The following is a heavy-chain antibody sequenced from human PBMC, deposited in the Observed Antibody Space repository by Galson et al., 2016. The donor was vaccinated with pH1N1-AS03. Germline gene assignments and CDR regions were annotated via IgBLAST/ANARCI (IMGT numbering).Heavy chain of an antibody. CDR3: ARTTSTAPQAWRLDP. V-gene: IGHV3-23*01. CDR1: GFPFTSWA. J-gene: IGHJ5*02. CDR2: MSGSGSTI. D-gene: IGHD1/OR15-1a*01. Sequence: SLRLSCAASGFPFTSWAMTWVRQAPGKGLQWVSTMSGSGSTIYYTESVKGRFTISRDNPKKTLYLQMINLRAEDTAVYYCARTTSTAPQAWRLDPWGQGTLVTVSS.